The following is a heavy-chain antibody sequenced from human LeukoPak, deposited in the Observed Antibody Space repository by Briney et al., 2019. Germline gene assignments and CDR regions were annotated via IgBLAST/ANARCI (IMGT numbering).Heavy chain of an antibody. J-gene: IGHJ3*02. CDR1: GGSISRSSYY. Sequence: SETLSLTCTVSGGSISRSSYYWGWIRQPPGKGLQWIGSIYYSDSGKMNYNPSLKSRVTISADTSKNQFSLKVSSVTAADTAVYYCARRPPALGAFDIWGQGTMVSVSS. CDR2: IYYSDSGKM. V-gene: IGHV4-39*01. CDR3: ARRPPALGAFDI.